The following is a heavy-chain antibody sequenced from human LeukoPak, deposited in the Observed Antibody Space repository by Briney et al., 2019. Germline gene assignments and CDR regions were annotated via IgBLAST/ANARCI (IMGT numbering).Heavy chain of an antibody. CDR1: GFTFSIYD. V-gene: IGHV3-23*01. Sequence: GGSLRLSCAASGFTFSIYDMTWVRQAPGKELEWVSSISSSDSNTYYGDSVKGRFTISRDNSKHTVYLQMNSLRAEDTALYYCAKQLYTQGFYLFDYWGQGTLVTVSS. CDR2: ISSSDSNT. J-gene: IGHJ4*02. CDR3: AKQLYTQGFYLFDY. D-gene: IGHD1-1*01.